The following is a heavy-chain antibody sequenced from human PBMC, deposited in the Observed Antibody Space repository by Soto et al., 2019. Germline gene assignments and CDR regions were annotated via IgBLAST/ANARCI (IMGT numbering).Heavy chain of an antibody. J-gene: IGHJ4*02. Sequence: SETLSLTCTVSGGSISSYYWSWIRQPPGKGLEWIGYIYYSGSTNYNPSLKSRVTISVDTSKKQFSLKLSSVTAADTAVYYCARSIDTAMDEPSSSWYDLSEIYFDYWGQGTLVTVSS. D-gene: IGHD6-13*01. V-gene: IGHV4-59*01. CDR2: IYYSGST. CDR3: ARSIDTAMDEPSSSWYDLSEIYFDY. CDR1: GGSISSYY.